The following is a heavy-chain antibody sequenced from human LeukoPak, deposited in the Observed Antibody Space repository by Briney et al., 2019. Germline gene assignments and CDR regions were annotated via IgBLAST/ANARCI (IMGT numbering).Heavy chain of an antibody. J-gene: IGHJ3*02. Sequence: GGSLRLSCAASGFTFRNYWMSWVRQAPGTGLEWVANIKQDGSDRNNVTSVRGRFTISRDNSKNTLYLQMNSLRAEDTAVYYCARDRSGYDFAAFDIWGQGTMVTVSS. V-gene: IGHV3-7*03. CDR2: IKQDGSDR. CDR1: GFTFRNYW. D-gene: IGHD5-12*01. CDR3: ARDRSGYDFAAFDI.